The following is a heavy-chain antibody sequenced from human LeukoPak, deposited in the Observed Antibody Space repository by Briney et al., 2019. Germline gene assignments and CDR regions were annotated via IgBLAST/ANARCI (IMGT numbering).Heavy chain of an antibody. V-gene: IGHV3-7*01. J-gene: IGHJ3*02. CDR1: GFTFSNYW. CDR3: ARDLAYAFDI. CDR2: IKEDGSEK. Sequence: GSLRLSCAASGFTFSNYWMRWVRQAPGKGLEWVANIKEDGSEKYYVGSVKGRFTISRDNAKNSLFLQMNSLRAEDTAVYYCARDLAYAFDIWGQGTMVTVSS.